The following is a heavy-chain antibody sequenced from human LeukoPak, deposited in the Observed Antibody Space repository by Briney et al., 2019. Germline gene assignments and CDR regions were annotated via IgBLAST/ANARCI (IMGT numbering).Heavy chain of an antibody. J-gene: IGHJ4*02. CDR3: ARTLGWASSRYPFDG. Sequence: SETLSLTCTVSGGSISSSNYYWGWIRQPPGKGLERIGSMYYSGNTDYNPSLKSRVTISVDTSKNQFSLKVNSVTAADTAVYYCARTLGWASSRYPFDGWGQGTLVTVSS. CDR2: MYYSGNT. D-gene: IGHD3-16*02. V-gene: IGHV4-39*01. CDR1: GGSISSSNYY.